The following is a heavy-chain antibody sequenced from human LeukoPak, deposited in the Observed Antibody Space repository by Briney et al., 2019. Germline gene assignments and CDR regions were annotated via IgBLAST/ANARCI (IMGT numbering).Heavy chain of an antibody. J-gene: IGHJ6*02. CDR1: GYTFTGYY. D-gene: IGHD3-10*01. Sequence: ASVKVSCETSGYTFTGYYMHWVRQAPGQGLEWMGWINPNSGGTNYAQKFQGRVTMTRDTSISTAYMDLSRLRSDDTAVYYCARGYGSGSPRIFYYYGMDVWGQGTTVTASS. CDR3: ARGYGSGSPRIFYYYGMDV. CDR2: INPNSGGT. V-gene: IGHV1-2*02.